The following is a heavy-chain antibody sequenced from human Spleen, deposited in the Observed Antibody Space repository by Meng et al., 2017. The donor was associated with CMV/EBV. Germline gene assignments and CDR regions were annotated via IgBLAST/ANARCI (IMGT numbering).Heavy chain of an antibody. J-gene: IGHJ6*02. CDR2: IYSGGNA. Sequence: GESLKISCAASEFTVSNKYMSWVRQAPGKGLEWVSVIYSGGNAYYADSVKGRFTISRDNAKNSLYLQMNSLRAEDTAVYYCARDTGRSSSPSYYYYGMDVWGQGATVTVSS. CDR3: ARDTGRSSSPSYYYYGMDV. D-gene: IGHD2-2*01. CDR1: EFTVSNKY. V-gene: IGHV3-53*01.